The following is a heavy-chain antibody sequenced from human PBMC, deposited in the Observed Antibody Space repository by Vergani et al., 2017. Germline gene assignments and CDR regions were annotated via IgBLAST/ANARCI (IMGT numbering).Heavy chain of an antibody. CDR3: AKGLRPDGITGTGNAFDI. V-gene: IGHV3-9*01. D-gene: IGHD1-7*01. Sequence: EVQLVESGGGLVQPGRSLRLSCAASGFTFDDYAMHWVRQAPGKGLEWVSGISWNSGSIGYADSVKGRLTISRDNAKNSLYLQMNSLRAEDTALYYCAKGLRPDGITGTGNAFDIWGQGTMVTVSS. CDR2: ISWNSGSI. J-gene: IGHJ3*02. CDR1: GFTFDDYA.